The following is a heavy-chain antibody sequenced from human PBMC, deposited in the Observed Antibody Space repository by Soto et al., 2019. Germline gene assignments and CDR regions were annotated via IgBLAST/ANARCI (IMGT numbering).Heavy chain of an antibody. D-gene: IGHD3-22*01. CDR2: IIPIFGIA. J-gene: IGHJ4*02. CDR3: ARERVGDYYDSSGYYDY. V-gene: IGHV1-69*10. Sequence: ASVKVSCKASGGTFSSYAISWVRQAPGQGLEWMGGIIPIFGIANYAQKFQGRVTITADKSTSTAYMELSSLRSEDTAVYYCARERVGDYYDSSGYYDYWGQGTLVTVSS. CDR1: GGTFSSYA.